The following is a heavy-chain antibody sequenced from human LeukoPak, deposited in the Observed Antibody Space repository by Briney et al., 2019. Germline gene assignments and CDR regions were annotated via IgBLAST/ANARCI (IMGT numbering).Heavy chain of an antibody. CDR1: GFTFSSCA. Sequence: PGGSLRLSCVASGFTFSSCAMSWVRQAPGEGLEWVSAISGSGGSTYYADSVKGRFTISRDNSKNTLYLQMDSLRGEDTAVYYCAKDFRIGYSAHFDYWGQGALVTVSS. V-gene: IGHV3-23*01. J-gene: IGHJ4*02. D-gene: IGHD2-21*01. CDR3: AKDFRIGYSAHFDY. CDR2: ISGSGGST.